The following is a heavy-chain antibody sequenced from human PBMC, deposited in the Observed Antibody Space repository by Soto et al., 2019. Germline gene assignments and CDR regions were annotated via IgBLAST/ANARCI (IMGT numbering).Heavy chain of an antibody. D-gene: IGHD4-17*01. CDR1: GFTFSSYS. J-gene: IGHJ3*02. CDR2: ISSSSSYI. CDR3: ARVHGDYGYAFDI. V-gene: IGHV3-21*01. Sequence: EVQLVESGGGLVKPGGSLRLSCAASGFTFSSYSMNWVRQAPGKGLEWVSAISSSSSYIYYADSVKGRFTISRDNAKNSLYLQMNSLRAEDTAVYYFARVHGDYGYAFDIWGQGTMVTVSS.